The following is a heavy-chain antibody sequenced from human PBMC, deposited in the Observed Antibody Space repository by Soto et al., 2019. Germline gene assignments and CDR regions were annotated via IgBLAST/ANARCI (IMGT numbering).Heavy chain of an antibody. Sequence: EVQLLESGGGLVQPGGSLRLSCAASGFTFSNYDMSWVRQAPGKGLEWVSVISASDGSTYYADSVQGRFTISRDNSKNTLYLQMNSRRAEDTVVYDCAIGGWRDDFGGQGTLVTVSA. J-gene: IGHJ4*02. CDR3: AIGGWRDDF. D-gene: IGHD2-15*01. CDR2: ISASDGST. V-gene: IGHV3-23*01. CDR1: GFTFSNYD.